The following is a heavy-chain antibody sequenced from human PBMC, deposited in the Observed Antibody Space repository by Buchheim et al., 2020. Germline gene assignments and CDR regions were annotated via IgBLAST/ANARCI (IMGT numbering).Heavy chain of an antibody. J-gene: IGHJ6*02. D-gene: IGHD4-11*01. CDR1: GYSFTNYW. Sequence: EVQLVQSGAEVKKPGESLRISCKGSGYSFTNYWINWVRQMPGKGLEWMGRIDPSDSYTRYSPSFQGHVTISVDKSIGTVYLQWSSLKASDTAVYFCARHPSRPLHDVWGQGTT. CDR3: ARHPSRPLHDV. CDR2: IDPSDSYT. V-gene: IGHV5-10-1*03.